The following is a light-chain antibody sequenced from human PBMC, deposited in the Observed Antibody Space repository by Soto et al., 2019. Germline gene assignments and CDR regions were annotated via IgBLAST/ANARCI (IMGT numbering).Light chain of an antibody. CDR2: CAS. Sequence: EIVLTQSPATLSLSPGERATLSCRASQIVSSSYLAWYQQKPGQAPRLLIYCASSRATGIPDRFSGSGSGTEFTLTISRLEPEDFAVYYCQQYGTSPPVYTFGQGTKLEIK. CDR1: QIVSSSY. V-gene: IGKV3-20*01. J-gene: IGKJ2*01. CDR3: QQYGTSPPVYT.